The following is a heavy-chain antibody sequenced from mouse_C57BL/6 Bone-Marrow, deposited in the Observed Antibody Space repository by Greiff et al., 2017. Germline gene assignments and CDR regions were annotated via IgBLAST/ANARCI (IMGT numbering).Heavy chain of an antibody. CDR3: ARKIYYSNSYFDY. CDR1: GFTFSSYA. Sequence: EVNVVESGGGLVKPGGSLKLSCAASGFTFSSYAMSWVRQTPEKRLEWVATINDGGSYTYYPDNVKGRFTISRDNAKNNLYLQMSHLKSEDTAMYYCARKIYYSNSYFDYWGQGTTLTVSS. CDR2: INDGGSYT. V-gene: IGHV5-4*03. D-gene: IGHD2-5*01. J-gene: IGHJ2*01.